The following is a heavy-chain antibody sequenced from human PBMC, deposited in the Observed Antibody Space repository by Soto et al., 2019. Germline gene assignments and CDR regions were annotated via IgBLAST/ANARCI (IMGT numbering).Heavy chain of an antibody. V-gene: IGHV3-21*01. CDR3: ARTLIAVAGTIDY. CDR1: GFTFSSYS. Sequence: PGGSLRLSCAASGFTFSSYSMNWVRQAPGKGLEWVSSISSSSSYIYYADSVKGRFTISRDNAKNSLYLQMNSLRAEDTAVYYWARTLIAVAGTIDYWGQGTLVTVSS. D-gene: IGHD6-19*01. J-gene: IGHJ4*02. CDR2: ISSSSSYI.